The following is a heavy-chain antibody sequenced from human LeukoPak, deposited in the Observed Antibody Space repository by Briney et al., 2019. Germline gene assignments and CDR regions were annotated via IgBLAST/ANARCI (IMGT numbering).Heavy chain of an antibody. V-gene: IGHV3-21*01. J-gene: IGHJ4*02. D-gene: IGHD5-18*01. CDR1: AFTFSSYS. CDR2: ISSSSYI. CDR3: ARGALSRGYSYGYSIDY. Sequence: PGGSLRLSCAASAFTFSSYSMNWVRQAPGKGLEWVSSISSSSYIYYADSVKGRFTISRDNAKNSLYLQMNSLRAEDTAVYYCARGALSRGYSYGYSIDYWGQGTLVTVSS.